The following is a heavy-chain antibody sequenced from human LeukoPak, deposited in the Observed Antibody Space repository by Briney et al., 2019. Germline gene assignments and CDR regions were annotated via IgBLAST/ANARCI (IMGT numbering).Heavy chain of an antibody. D-gene: IGHD6-19*01. J-gene: IGHJ4*02. Sequence: SETLSLTCSVSGGSISSLYWSWIRQPPGKGLEWIGYIYYTGSTNYNPSLKSRVTMFVDMSKNQFSLKLSSVTAADTAVYYCATKYSVAVAANPPYFDHWGQGILVIVSS. CDR2: IYYTGST. V-gene: IGHV4-59*12. CDR3: ATKYSVAVAANPPYFDH. CDR1: GGSISSLY.